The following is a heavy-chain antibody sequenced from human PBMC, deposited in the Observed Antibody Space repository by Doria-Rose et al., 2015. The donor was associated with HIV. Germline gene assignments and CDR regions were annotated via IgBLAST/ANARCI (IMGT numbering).Heavy chain of an antibody. D-gene: IGHD3-10*01. J-gene: IGHJ4*02. V-gene: IGHV4-34*01. Sequence: GAGLLKPSETLSLTCAVYGGSFSDHYWSWIWQPPGKGLEWIGEINDTGSANYNPSLKSRVTISVDTSKNQFSLKVSSVTAADTAVYYCARVPDNYITSPFDYWGQGKLVTVSS. CDR3: ARVPDNYITSPFDY. CDR1: GGSFSDHY. CDR2: INDTGSA.